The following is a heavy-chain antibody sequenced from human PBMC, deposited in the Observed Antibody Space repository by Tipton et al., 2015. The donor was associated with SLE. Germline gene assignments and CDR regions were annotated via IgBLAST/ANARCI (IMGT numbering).Heavy chain of an antibody. CDR1: GYIFTGYY. CDR2: ISGYNGNT. CDR3: ARDIAGQQRPGY. D-gene: IGHD6-25*01. V-gene: IGHV1-18*04. J-gene: IGHJ4*02. Sequence: QLVQSGAEVKKPGASVKVSCRASGYIFTGYYMNWVRQAPGQGLEWMGWISGYNGNTNYARKLQGRVTMTTDTSTSTVYMDLSSLTSEDTAVYYCARDIAGQQRPGYWGQGTLVTVSS.